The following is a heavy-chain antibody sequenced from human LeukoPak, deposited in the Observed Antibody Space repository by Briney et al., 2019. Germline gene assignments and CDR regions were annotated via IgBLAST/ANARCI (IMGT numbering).Heavy chain of an antibody. V-gene: IGHV4-39*07. CDR3: ARGGIMYYYKVVGDWFDP. CDR2: IYYSGST. J-gene: IGHJ5*02. Sequence: PSETLSLTCIVSGGSISSSSYYWGWIRQPPGKGLKWIGSIYYSGSTYYNPSLKSRVTISVDTSKNQFSLKLSSVTAADTAVYYCARGGIMYYYKVVGDWFDPWGQGTLVTVSS. CDR1: GGSISSSSYY. D-gene: IGHD3-10*01.